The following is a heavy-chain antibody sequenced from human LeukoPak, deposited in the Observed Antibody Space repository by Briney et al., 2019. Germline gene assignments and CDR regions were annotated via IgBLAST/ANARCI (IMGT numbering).Heavy chain of an antibody. Sequence: GGSLRLSCSASGFTFSSYAMHWVRQAPGKGLEYVSAISSNGGSTSYADSVKGRFTISRDNSKNTLYLQMSSLRAEDTAVYYCVKDLGGSGSYQYYFDYWGQGTLVTVSS. V-gene: IGHV3-64D*06. J-gene: IGHJ4*02. D-gene: IGHD3-10*01. CDR2: ISSNGGST. CDR1: GFTFSSYA. CDR3: VKDLGGSGSYQYYFDY.